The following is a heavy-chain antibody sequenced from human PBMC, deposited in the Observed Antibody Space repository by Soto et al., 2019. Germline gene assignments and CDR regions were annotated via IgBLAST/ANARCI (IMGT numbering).Heavy chain of an antibody. CDR1: GGTFSSYA. CDR3: ARGWSRDDYAYY. J-gene: IGHJ4*02. D-gene: IGHD4-17*01. V-gene: IGHV1-69*13. CDR2: IIPIFGTA. Sequence: SVKVSCKAYGGTFSSYAINWVRQAPGQGLEWMGGIIPIFGTANYAQKFQGRATITADESTSTAYMELSSLRSDDTAVYYCARGWSRDDYAYYWGQGTLVTVSS.